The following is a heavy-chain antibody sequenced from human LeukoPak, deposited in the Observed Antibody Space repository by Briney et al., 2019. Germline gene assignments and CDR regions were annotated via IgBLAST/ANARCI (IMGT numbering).Heavy chain of an antibody. CDR1: GFTCSGYY. CDR2: INPNTGGT. V-gene: IGHV1-2*02. CDR3: ARELIVGPTRAGPADF. J-gene: IGHJ4*02. Sequence: ASVKVSCKGSGFTCSGYYIHRLRQAPGQGLEWMGWINPNTGGTSYAQKFQGRVTMTRDTSISTAYMEMSRLRSDDPGVYYCARELIVGPTRAGPADFWGQGTVVTVSP. D-gene: IGHD1-26*01.